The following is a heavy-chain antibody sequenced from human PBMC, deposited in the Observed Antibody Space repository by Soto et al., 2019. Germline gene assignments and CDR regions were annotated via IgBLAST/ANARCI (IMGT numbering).Heavy chain of an antibody. CDR1: GYTFTSYG. V-gene: IGHV1-18*01. D-gene: IGHD3-16*01. CDR3: ARDMGAPVVDY. J-gene: IGHJ4*02. Sequence: QVQLVQSGAEVKKPGASVKVSCKASGYTFTSYGISWVRQAPGQGLEWMGWISAYNGNTKNAQKPQGGVSMTTDTPTSTAYMDLRTLRSGDTAVYYCARDMGAPVVDYWGQGTLVSVSS. CDR2: ISAYNGNT.